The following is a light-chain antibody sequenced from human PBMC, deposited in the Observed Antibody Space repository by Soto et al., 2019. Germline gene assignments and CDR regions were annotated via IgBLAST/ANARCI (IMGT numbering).Light chain of an antibody. J-gene: IGKJ4*01. CDR3: QKYNSAPLT. CDR2: ATS. CDR1: QGIAPD. V-gene: IGKV1-27*01. Sequence: DVQMTQSPSSLSAFVGDRVTITCRASQGIAPDLAWFQQKPGKVPKLLIYATSTLQSGVQSRFSGSGSGTDFTLTINSLQPEDVGTYYCQKYNSAPLTFGGGTKVEIK.